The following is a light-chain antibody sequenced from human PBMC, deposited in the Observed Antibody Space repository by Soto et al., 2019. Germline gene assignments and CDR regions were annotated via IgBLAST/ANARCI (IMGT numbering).Light chain of an antibody. CDR1: QSVSSN. Sequence: EIVMTQSPATLSVSPGERATLSCRASQSVSSNLAWYQQKPGQAPRLLIFGASTRATGTPARFSGSGSETEFTLTISSLQSEDFAVYYCQQYSDWPLTVGGGPKVDIK. CDR3: QQYSDWPLT. V-gene: IGKV3D-15*01. J-gene: IGKJ4*01. CDR2: GAS.